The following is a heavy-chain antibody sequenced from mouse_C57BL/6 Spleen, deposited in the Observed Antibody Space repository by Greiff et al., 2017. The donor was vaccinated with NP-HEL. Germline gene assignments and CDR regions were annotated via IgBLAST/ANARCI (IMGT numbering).Heavy chain of an antibody. CDR3: ARSDDYDGDYIDY. V-gene: IGHV1-76*01. CDR1: GYTFTDYY. J-gene: IGHJ2*01. D-gene: IGHD2-4*01. CDR2: IYPGSGNT. Sequence: QVQLKESGAELVRPGASVKLSCKASGYTFTDYYINWVKQRPGQGLEWIARIYPGSGNTYYNEKFKGKATLTAEKSSSTAYMQLSSLTSEDSAVYFCARSDDYDGDYIDYWGQGTTLTVSS.